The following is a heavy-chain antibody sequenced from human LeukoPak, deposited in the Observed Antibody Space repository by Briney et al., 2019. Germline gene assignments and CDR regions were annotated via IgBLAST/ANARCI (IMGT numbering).Heavy chain of an antibody. CDR1: GASFSSYY. J-gene: IGHJ6*03. CDR2: IYYSGST. D-gene: IGHD2-15*01. CDR3: ARENCSGGSCYSIYYYYYMDV. Sequence: SETLSLTCAVSGASFSSYYWGWIRQPPGKGLEWIGSIYYSGSTYYNPSLKSRVTISVDTSKNQFSLKLSSVTAADTAVYYCARENCSGGSCYSIYYYYYMDVWGKGTTVTASS. V-gene: IGHV4-39*07.